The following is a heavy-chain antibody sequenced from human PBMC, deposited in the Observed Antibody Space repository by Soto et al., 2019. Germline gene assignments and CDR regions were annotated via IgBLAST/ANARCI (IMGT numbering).Heavy chain of an antibody. D-gene: IGHD3-22*01. CDR2: IIPILGVA. V-gene: IGHV1-69*02. Sequence: QVQLVQSGADVKKPGSSVKVSCKASGGTFSSYTSSWVRQAPGQGLEWMGRIIPILGVANYAHKFQGRVTITADKSTSTAYMELSSLRSEDTAVYYCAINYYDTAPFWGQGTMVTVSS. CDR1: GGTFSSYT. J-gene: IGHJ3*01. CDR3: AINYYDTAPF.